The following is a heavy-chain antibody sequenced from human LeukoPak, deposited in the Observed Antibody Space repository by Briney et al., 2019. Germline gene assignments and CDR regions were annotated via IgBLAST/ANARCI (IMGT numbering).Heavy chain of an antibody. D-gene: IGHD2/OR15-2a*01. V-gene: IGHV1-2*02. J-gene: IGHJ6*02. CDR1: GYTFTVYY. CDR2: INPYSGDT. CDR3: AREEGLNKGLYYCGMDV. Sequence: ASVKVSCKASGYTFTVYYMHWVRQAPGQGLEWMGWINPYSGDTNSAQKFQARVTLTTDTSINTAYMEVSRLRSDDTAVYYCAREEGLNKGLYYCGMDVWGQGTTVTVSS.